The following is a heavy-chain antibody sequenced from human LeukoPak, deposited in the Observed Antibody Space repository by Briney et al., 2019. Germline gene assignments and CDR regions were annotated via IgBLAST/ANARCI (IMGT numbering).Heavy chain of an antibody. J-gene: IGHJ4*02. CDR3: ARASRTGSGWYYGY. CDR1: GGSISSSSYY. Sequence: PSETLSLTCTVSGGSISSSSYYWGWIRQPPGKGLEWIGSIYYSGSTYYNPSLKSRVTISVATSKNQFYLKRSSVTAADTAVYYCARASRTGSGWYYGYWGQGTLVTVSS. CDR2: IYYSGST. D-gene: IGHD6-19*01. V-gene: IGHV4-39*07.